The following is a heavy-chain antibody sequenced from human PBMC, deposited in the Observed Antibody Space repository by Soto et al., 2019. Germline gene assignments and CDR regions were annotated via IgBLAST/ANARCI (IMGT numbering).Heavy chain of an antibody. Sequence: SDTLSLTCAVSGGSLSSSAYSWSWIRQPPGKGRERIGYIYYSGSTNYTPSLKDRVTISVDTSKNQCSRKLSSVTAADTAVYYCARGPHYNYYGMGGWGQGTTVTVSS. V-gene: IGHV4-61*08. CDR1: GGSLSSSAYS. CDR3: ARGPHYNYYGMGG. CDR2: IYYSGST. J-gene: IGHJ6*02.